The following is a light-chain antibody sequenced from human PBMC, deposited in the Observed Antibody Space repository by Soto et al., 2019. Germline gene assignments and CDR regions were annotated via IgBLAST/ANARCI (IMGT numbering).Light chain of an antibody. V-gene: IGKV3-20*01. Sequence: EIVMTQSPATLSVSPGERATLSCRASQSVSRSYLAWYQQKPGQAPRLIIYGASSRETGIPDRFSGSGAGTEFTLTISRLEPEDFAVYDCQQYGSSPITFGQGTRLEI. CDR2: GAS. J-gene: IGKJ5*01. CDR1: QSVSRSY. CDR3: QQYGSSPIT.